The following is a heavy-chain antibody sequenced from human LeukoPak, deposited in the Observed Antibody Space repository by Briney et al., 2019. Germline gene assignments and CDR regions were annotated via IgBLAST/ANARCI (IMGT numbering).Heavy chain of an antibody. V-gene: IGHV3-23*01. D-gene: IGHD3-22*01. Sequence: PGGSLRLSCAASGFTFSSYAMSWVRQAPGKGLEWVSGMSGSGESTYYADSVKGRFTISRDNSKNTLYLHMKSLRAEDTALYYCAKHFYDSSGYSRWGQGGLVTVSS. J-gene: IGHJ4*02. CDR1: GFTFSSYA. CDR2: MSGSGEST. CDR3: AKHFYDSSGYSR.